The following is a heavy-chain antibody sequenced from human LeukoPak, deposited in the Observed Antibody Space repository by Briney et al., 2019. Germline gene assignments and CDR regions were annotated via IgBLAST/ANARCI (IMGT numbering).Heavy chain of an antibody. Sequence: KPSGTLSLTCTVSGGSISSSSYYWGWIRQPPGKGLEWIGSIYYSGSTYYNPSLKSRVTISVDTSKNQFSLKLSSVTAADTAVYYCARLLKYSSSSGRRTHNWFDPWGQGTLVTVSS. CDR2: IYYSGST. D-gene: IGHD6-6*01. CDR1: GGSISSSSYY. V-gene: IGHV4-39*01. J-gene: IGHJ5*02. CDR3: ARLLKYSSSSGRRTHNWFDP.